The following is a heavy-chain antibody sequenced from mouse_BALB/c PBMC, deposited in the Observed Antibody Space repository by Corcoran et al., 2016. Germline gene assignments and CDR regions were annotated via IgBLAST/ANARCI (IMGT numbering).Heavy chain of an antibody. D-gene: IGHD1-1*01. CDR1: GYTFTNYG. CDR3: ALILLTYYAMDY. CDR2: INTYTGEP. Sequence: QIQLVQSGPELKKPGETVKISCKASGYTFTNYGMNWVKQAPGKGLKWMGWINTYTGEPTYADDFKGRFAFSLETSASTAYLQINNLKNEDTATYFCALILLTYYAMDYWGQGTSVTVSS. J-gene: IGHJ4*01. V-gene: IGHV9-3-1*01.